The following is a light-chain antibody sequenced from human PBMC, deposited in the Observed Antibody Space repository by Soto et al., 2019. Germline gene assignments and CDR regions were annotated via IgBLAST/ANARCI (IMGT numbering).Light chain of an antibody. CDR3: QQRSNWPPELT. CDR1: QSVRSF. CDR2: DAS. J-gene: IGKJ3*01. Sequence: EIVLTQSPDTLSLSPGERATLSCRASQSVRSFLAWYRQKPGRAPRLLIYDASNRPTGIPARFSGSGSGTSFTRTISSLEPEDFAVYYCQQRSNWPPELTFGRGTKVDIK. V-gene: IGKV3-11*01.